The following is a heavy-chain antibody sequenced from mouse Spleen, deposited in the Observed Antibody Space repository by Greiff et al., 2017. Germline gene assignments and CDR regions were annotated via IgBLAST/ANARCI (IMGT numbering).Heavy chain of an antibody. J-gene: IGHJ2*01. CDR1: GYSFTGYY. V-gene: IGHV1-31*01. Sequence: VQLQQSGPELVKPGASVKISCKASGYSFTGYYMHWVKQSHVKSLEWIGRINPYNGATSYNQNFKDKASLTVDKSSSTAYMELHSLTSEDSAVYYCAREGGYYYFDYWGQGTTLTVSS. CDR3: AREGGYYYFDY. D-gene: IGHD2-3*01. CDR2: INPYNGAT.